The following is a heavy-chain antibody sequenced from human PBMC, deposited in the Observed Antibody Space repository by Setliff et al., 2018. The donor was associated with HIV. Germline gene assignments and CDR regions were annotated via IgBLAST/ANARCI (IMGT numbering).Heavy chain of an antibody. CDR2: IYYSGST. V-gene: IGHV4-31*03. CDR3: AGFSYNFWVYRFDH. Sequence: SETLSLTCTVSGDSIDRSNFFWTWIRQHPGKGLEWIGYIYYSGSTYYNPSLKSRVTMSIDTSTQQFFLNVTSVTAADTAVYYCAGFSYNFWVYRFDHWGQGALVTVS. J-gene: IGHJ4*02. D-gene: IGHD3-3*01. CDR1: GDSIDRSNFF.